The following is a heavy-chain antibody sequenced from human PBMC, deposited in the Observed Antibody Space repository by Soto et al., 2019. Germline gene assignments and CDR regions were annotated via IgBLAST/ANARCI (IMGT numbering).Heavy chain of an antibody. CDR2: INHSGST. CDR1: GGSFSGYY. D-gene: IGHD3-3*01. J-gene: IGHJ4*02. V-gene: IGHV4-34*01. Sequence: TSETLSLTCAVYGGSFSGYYWSWIRQPPGKGLEWIGEINHSGSTNYNPSLKSRVTISVDTSKNQFSLKLSFVTAADTAVYYCARGRTSGITIFGVVIIQQTYFDYWGQGTLVTVSS. CDR3: ARGRTSGITIFGVVIIQQTYFDY.